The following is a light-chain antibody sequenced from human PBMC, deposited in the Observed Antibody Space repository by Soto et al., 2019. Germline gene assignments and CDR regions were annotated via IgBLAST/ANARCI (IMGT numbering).Light chain of an antibody. CDR2: EVN. CDR3: SSYAGSNIL. J-gene: IGLJ1*01. CDR1: SSDVGGYNY. Sequence: SVLTQPPSASGSPGQSVTISCTGTSSDVGGYNYVSWYQQHPGKAPKLIIYEVNKRPSGVPDRFSASKSGNTASLTVSGLQAEDGADYYCSSYAGSNILFGTGTKVTVL. V-gene: IGLV2-8*01.